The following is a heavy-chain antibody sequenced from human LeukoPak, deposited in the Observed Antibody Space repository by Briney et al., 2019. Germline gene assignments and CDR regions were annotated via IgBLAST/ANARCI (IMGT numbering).Heavy chain of an antibody. V-gene: IGHV3-30*04. Sequence: GGSLRLSCAASGFTFSSYAMHWVRQAPGKGLKWVAVISYDGSNKYYADSVKGRFTISRDNSKNTLYLQMNSLRAEDTAVYYCAREDYGDYLGYWGQGTLVTVSS. J-gene: IGHJ4*02. CDR1: GFTFSSYA. CDR3: AREDYGDYLGY. CDR2: ISYDGSNK. D-gene: IGHD4-17*01.